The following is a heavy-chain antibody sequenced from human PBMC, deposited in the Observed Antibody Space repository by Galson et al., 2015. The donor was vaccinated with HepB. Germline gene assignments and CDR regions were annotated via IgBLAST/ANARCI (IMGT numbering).Heavy chain of an antibody. V-gene: IGHV1-46*04. CDR3: ARGTERIVGADGVFDY. Sequence: SVKVSCKASGYTFTSYYMHWVRQAPGQGLEWMGIINPSGGSTSYAQKLQGRVTMTRDTSTSTVYMELSSLRSEDTAVYYCARGTERIVGADGVFDYWGQGTLVTVSS. D-gene: IGHD1-26*01. CDR2: INPSGGST. J-gene: IGHJ4*02. CDR1: GYTFTSYY.